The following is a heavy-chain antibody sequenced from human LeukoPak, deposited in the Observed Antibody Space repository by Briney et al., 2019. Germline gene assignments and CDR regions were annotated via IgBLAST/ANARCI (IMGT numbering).Heavy chain of an antibody. CDR2: IYSGGST. CDR1: GFTVSSNY. J-gene: IGHJ5*02. D-gene: IGHD6-25*01. Sequence: PGGSLRLSCAASGFTVSSNYRSWIRQAPGKGLEWVSVIYSGGSTYYADSVKGRFTISRDNSKNTLYLQMNSLRAEDTAVYYCARERAAVRIDPWGQGTLVTVSS. CDR3: ARERAAVRIDP. V-gene: IGHV3-66*02.